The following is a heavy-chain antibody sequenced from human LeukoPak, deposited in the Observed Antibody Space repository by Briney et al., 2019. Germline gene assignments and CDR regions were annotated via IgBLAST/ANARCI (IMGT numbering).Heavy chain of an antibody. J-gene: IGHJ4*02. CDR1: GYSFTGYY. Sequence: ASVKVSCKASGYSFTGYYMHWVRQAPGQGLEWMGIINPSGGSTSYAQKFQGRVTMTRDTSTSTVYMELSSLRSEDTAVYYCARDRVGATDYWGQGTLVTVSS. CDR3: ARDRVGATDY. D-gene: IGHD1-26*01. CDR2: INPSGGST. V-gene: IGHV1-46*01.